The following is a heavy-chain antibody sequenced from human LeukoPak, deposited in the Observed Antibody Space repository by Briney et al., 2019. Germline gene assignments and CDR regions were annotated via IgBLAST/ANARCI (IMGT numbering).Heavy chain of an antibody. CDR3: ARSLPVYDYVWGSYRFPNYYGMDV. CDR1: GGSISSYY. J-gene: IGHJ6*02. V-gene: IGHV4-4*07. D-gene: IGHD3-16*02. Sequence: SETLSLTCTVSGGSISSYYWSWIRQPAXKXLEWIGRIYTSGSXNYNPSLKSRVTMSVDTSKNQFSLKLSSVTAADTAVYYCARSLPVYDYVWGSYRFPNYYGMDVWGQGTTVTVSS. CDR2: IYTSGSX.